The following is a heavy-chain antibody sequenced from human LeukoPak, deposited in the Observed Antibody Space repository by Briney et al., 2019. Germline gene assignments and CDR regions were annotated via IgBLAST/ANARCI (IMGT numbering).Heavy chain of an antibody. J-gene: IGHJ4*02. D-gene: IGHD2-2*01. CDR2: ISWDGGST. V-gene: IGHV3-43*01. CDR3: AKDMFRWGSSAPSDY. Sequence: PGGSLRLSCAASGFTFDYYPMHWVRQAPGKGLEWVSLISWDGGSTYYADSVKGRFTISRDNSKNSLYLQMNSLRTEDTALYYCAKDMFRWGSSAPSDYWGQGTLVTVSS. CDR1: GFTFDYYP.